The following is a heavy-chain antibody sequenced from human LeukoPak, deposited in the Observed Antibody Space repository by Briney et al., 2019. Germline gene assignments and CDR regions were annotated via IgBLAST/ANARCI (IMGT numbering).Heavy chain of an antibody. J-gene: IGHJ4*02. CDR2: IYTSGST. V-gene: IGHV4-4*07. CDR3: ARGYYYDSSVYFDY. D-gene: IGHD3-22*01. Sequence: PSETLSLTCTVSGGSISNYYWSWIRQPAGKGLEWIGRIYTSGSTNYNPSLKSRVTMSVDTSKNQFSLKLSSVTAADTAVYYCARGYYYDSSVYFDYWGQGTLVPVSS. CDR1: GGSISNYY.